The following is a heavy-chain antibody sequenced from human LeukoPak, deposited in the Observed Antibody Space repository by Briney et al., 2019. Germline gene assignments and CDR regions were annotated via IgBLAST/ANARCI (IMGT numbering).Heavy chain of an antibody. V-gene: IGHV3-21*06. Sequence: PGGSETLSCAASGLTFSISRMNWARQAAGKGREWLSSISTSSSYINHADSVKGRLTIYRNNGKNSLFLQMNSLRAEDTALYYCARGGDHPSFLFLYMDVWGKGATVTVSS. J-gene: IGHJ6*03. CDR3: ARGGDHPSFLFLYMDV. CDR2: ISTSSSYI. CDR1: GLTFSISR. D-gene: IGHD3-16*01.